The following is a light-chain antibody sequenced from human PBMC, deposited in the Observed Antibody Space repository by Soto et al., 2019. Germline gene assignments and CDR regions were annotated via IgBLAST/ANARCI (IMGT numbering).Light chain of an antibody. CDR3: QQYNNWPRGFT. V-gene: IGKV3-15*01. Sequence: ISRKQSEGTLSFSSRQCYIVFPSSIQSVSSNLAWYQQKPGQAPRLLIYGASTRATGIPARFSGSGSGTEFTLTISSLQSQDFAVYYCQQYNNWPRGFTFGPGTKVDNK. J-gene: IGKJ3*01. CDR1: QSVSSN. CDR2: GAS.